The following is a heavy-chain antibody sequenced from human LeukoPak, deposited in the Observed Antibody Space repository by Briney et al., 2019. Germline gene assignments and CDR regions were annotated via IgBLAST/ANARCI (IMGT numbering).Heavy chain of an antibody. CDR3: VRASGTVVEGSLAT. J-gene: IGHJ5*02. CDR1: GGSFSGYY. CDR2: INWNGGST. Sequence: PSETLSLTCAVYGGSFSGYYWSWIRQPPGKGLEWVSGINWNGGSTGYADSVKGRFTISRDNAKNSLYLQMNSLRAEDTAIYYCVRASGTVVEGSLATWGQGTLVTVSS. V-gene: IGHV3-20*04. D-gene: IGHD3-10*01.